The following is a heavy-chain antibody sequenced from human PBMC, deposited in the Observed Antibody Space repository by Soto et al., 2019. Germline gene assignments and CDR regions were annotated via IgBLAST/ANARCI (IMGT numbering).Heavy chain of an antibody. CDR2: INPSGGST. Sequence: QVQLVQSGAEVKKPGASVKVSCKASGYSFTSFYMHWVRQAPGQGLEWMGIINPSGGSTSYAQKFQGRVTMTRDTSTSTVYMELSSLRSEDTAVYYCTRVSGYENAFDIWGQGTMVNVSS. CDR3: TRVSGYENAFDI. D-gene: IGHD5-18*01. J-gene: IGHJ3*02. V-gene: IGHV1-46*03. CDR1: GYSFTSFY.